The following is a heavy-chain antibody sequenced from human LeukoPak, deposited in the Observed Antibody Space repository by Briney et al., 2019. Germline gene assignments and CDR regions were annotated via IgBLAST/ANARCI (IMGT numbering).Heavy chain of an antibody. J-gene: IGHJ3*02. CDR1: GYTFTGYY. CDR3: ARAMYYYDSSGHPEGGFDI. CDR2: INPNSGGT. Sequence: ASVKVSCKASGYTFTGYYMHWVRQAPGQGLEWMGWINPNSGGTNYAQKFQGWVTMTRDTSISTAYMELSRLRSDDTAVYYCARAMYYYDSSGHPEGGFDIWGQGTMVTVSS. V-gene: IGHV1-2*04. D-gene: IGHD3-22*01.